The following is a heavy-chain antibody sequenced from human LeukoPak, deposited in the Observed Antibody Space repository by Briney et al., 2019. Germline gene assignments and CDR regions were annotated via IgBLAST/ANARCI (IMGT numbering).Heavy chain of an antibody. D-gene: IGHD5-24*01. CDR1: GFTFSSYS. CDR3: ARDPGDGYNYVDY. CDR2: ISSSSSYM. J-gene: IGHJ4*02. V-gene: IGHV3-21*01. Sequence: GGSLRLSCAASGFTFSSYSMNWVRQAPGKGLEWVSSISSSSSYMYYADSVKGRFTISRDNAKNSLYLQMNSLRAEDTAVYYCARDPGDGYNYVDYWGQGTLVTVSS.